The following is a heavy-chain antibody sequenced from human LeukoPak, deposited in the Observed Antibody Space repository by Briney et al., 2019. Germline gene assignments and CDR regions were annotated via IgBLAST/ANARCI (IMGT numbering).Heavy chain of an antibody. CDR2: IKEDGSEK. CDR1: GFTFSTYW. CDR3: ARAPYGENY. J-gene: IGHJ4*02. D-gene: IGHD4-17*01. V-gene: IGHV3-7*01. Sequence: PGGSLTLSCAASGFTFSTYWMIWVRQAPGRGLEWVANIKEDGSEKYYVESVKGRFTISRDNAKNSLYLQMNSLRVEDTAVYYCARAPYGENYWGQGTLVTVSS.